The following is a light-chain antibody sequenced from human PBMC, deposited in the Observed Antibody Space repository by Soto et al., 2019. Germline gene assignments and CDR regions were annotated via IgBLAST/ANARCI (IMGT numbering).Light chain of an antibody. V-gene: IGKV3-20*01. CDR2: GAS. CDR3: QQYGSSHT. J-gene: IGKJ5*01. Sequence: EIVLTQSPGTLSLSPGERATLSCRASQSVTSTYLAWYQQKPGQAPRLLIYGASSRAIGIPDRFSGSVSGSDFILTINRLEPEDFAVYYCQQYGSSHTFGQGTRPEIK. CDR1: QSVTSTY.